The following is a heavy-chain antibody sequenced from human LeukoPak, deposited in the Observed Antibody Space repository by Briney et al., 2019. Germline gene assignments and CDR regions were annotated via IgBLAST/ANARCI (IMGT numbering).Heavy chain of an antibody. CDR3: ARAEGYGATDY. Sequence: GGSLRLPCAASGFTFSSYAMSWVRQAPGKGLEWVSSISSSSRYIYYADSVKGRFTISRDNAKNSLYLQMNSLRAEDTAFYYCARAEGYGATDYWGQGTLVTVSS. CDR2: ISSSSRYI. CDR1: GFTFSSYA. J-gene: IGHJ4*02. V-gene: IGHV3-21*01. D-gene: IGHD5-12*01.